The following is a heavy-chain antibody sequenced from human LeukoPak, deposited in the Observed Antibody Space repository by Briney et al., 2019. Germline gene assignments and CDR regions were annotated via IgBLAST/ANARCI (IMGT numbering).Heavy chain of an antibody. CDR2: VNHGGST. CDR3: ARRIGVVTSVDY. V-gene: IGHV4-39*07. CDR1: GGSISSSSYY. Sequence: PSETLSLTCTVSGGSISSSSYYWGWIRQPPGKGLEWIGEVNHGGSTNYNPSLKSRVTISVDTSKSQFSLKVSSVTAADTAVYYCARRIGVVTSVDYWGQGTLVIVSS. D-gene: IGHD3-22*01. J-gene: IGHJ4*02.